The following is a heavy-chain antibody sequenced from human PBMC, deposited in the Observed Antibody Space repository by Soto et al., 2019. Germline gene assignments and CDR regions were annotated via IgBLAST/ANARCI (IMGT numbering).Heavy chain of an antibody. V-gene: IGHV3-7*01. D-gene: IGHD6-13*01. J-gene: IGHJ4*02. Sequence: EVQLVESGGGLVQHGGSLRLSCAASGFTLSTYWMHWVRQTPGKGLEWVANINHDGTEKYYADSVKGRFTISRDNAQNSLYLQMSSLRAEDTAVYFCARTIGGAAAFWGQGTLVTVSS. CDR2: INHDGTEK. CDR1: GFTLSTYW. CDR3: ARTIGGAAAF.